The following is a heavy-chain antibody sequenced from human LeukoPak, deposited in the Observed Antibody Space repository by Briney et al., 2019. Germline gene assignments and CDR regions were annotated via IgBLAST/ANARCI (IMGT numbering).Heavy chain of an antibody. Sequence: SETLSLTCTVSGGSISNYYWSWIRQHPGKGLEWIGYIYYSGSTYYNPSLKSRVTISVDTSKNQFSLKLSSVTAADTAVYYCAREGKYSGSYYGYWGQGTLVTVSS. V-gene: IGHV4-59*06. CDR1: GGSISNYY. J-gene: IGHJ4*02. D-gene: IGHD1-26*01. CDR2: IYYSGST. CDR3: AREGKYSGSYYGY.